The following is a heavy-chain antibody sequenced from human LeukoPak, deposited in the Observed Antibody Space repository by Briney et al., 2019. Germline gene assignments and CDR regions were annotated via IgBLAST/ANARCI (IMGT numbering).Heavy chain of an antibody. Sequence: SVKVSCKASGGTFSSYAISWVRQAPGQGLEWMGGIIPIFGTANYAQKFQGRATITADESTSTAYMELSSLRSEDTAAYYCARVVGANFDYWGQGTLVTVSS. J-gene: IGHJ4*02. CDR2: IIPIFGTA. CDR1: GGTFSSYA. D-gene: IGHD1-26*01. V-gene: IGHV1-69*13. CDR3: ARVVGANFDY.